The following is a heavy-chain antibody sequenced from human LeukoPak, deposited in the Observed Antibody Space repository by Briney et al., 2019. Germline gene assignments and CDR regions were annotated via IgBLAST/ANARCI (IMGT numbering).Heavy chain of an antibody. J-gene: IGHJ4*02. Sequence: GGSLILSCAASGFSFRSYEMNWVRQAPGKGLEWVADISSSGSTIRYADSVKGRFTISRDNAKNSLYLQMNSLRAEDTAVYYCARLARSLDLWGQGTLVTVSS. CDR3: ARLARSLDL. CDR1: GFSFRSYE. D-gene: IGHD3/OR15-3a*01. V-gene: IGHV3-48*03. CDR2: ISSSGSTI.